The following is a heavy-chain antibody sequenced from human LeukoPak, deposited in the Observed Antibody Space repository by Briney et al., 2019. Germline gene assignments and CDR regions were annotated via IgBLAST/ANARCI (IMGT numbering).Heavy chain of an antibody. V-gene: IGHV4-34*01. CDR2: INHSGST. CDR1: GGSFSGYY. D-gene: IGHD3-10*01. J-gene: IGHJ6*03. Sequence: SETLSLTCAVYGGSFSGYYWSWIRQPPGKGLEWIGEINHSGSTNYNPSLKSRVTISVDTSKNQFSLKLSSVTAADTAMYYCARHQFDMVRGYYYYMDVWGKGTTVTIS. CDR3: ARHQFDMVRGYYYYMDV.